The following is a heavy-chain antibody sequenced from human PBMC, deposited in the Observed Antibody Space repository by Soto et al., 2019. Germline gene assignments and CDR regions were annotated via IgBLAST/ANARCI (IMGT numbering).Heavy chain of an antibody. V-gene: IGHV3-23*01. CDR2: ITASGSST. CDR3: AKDGRLAGVTRSELDLDF. D-gene: IGHD1-26*01. Sequence: GGSLRLSCAASGFTFSNYAMYWVRQAPGKGLEWVSTITASGSSTYDADSVKGRFTISRDNSRDTLYLQMNSLRAEDTAVYYCAKDGRLAGVTRSELDLDFWGQGTLVTVST. J-gene: IGHJ4*02. CDR1: GFTFSNYA.